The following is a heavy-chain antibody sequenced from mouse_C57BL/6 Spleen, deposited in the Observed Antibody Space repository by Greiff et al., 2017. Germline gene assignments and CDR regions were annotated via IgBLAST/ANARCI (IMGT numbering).Heavy chain of an antibody. J-gene: IGHJ2*01. Sequence: EVKVEESGGGLVKPGGSLKLSCAASGFTFSDYGMHWVRQAPEKGLEWVAYISSGSSTNYYADTVKGRFTISRDNAKNTLYLQMTSLRSEDTAMYYCARNRDYSSSSYYFDYWGQGTTLTVSS. CDR2: ISSGSSTN. V-gene: IGHV5-17*01. CDR1: GFTFSDYG. D-gene: IGHD1-1*01. CDR3: ARNRDYSSSSYYFDY.